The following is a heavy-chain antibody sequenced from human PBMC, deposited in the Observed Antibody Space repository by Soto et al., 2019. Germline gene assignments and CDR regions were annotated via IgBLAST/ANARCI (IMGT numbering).Heavy chain of an antibody. D-gene: IGHD6-19*01. Sequence: QVQLVQSGAEVREPGASVKVSCKASGYTFTNYAVIWVRQAPGQGLEWMGWIGGYKGNTNYAQKLQGRVTWTTDTSTSTAHMALRLLRSDNTTVYYCAAHALAKGMTSSYWGQGTLVTVSS. CDR1: GYTFTNYA. V-gene: IGHV1-18*01. J-gene: IGHJ4*02. CDR2: IGGYKGNT. CDR3: AAHALAKGMTSSY.